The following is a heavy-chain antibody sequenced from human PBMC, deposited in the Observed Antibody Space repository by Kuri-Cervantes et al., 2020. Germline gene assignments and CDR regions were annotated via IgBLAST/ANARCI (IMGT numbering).Heavy chain of an antibody. CDR1: RFTFNNAW. CDR2: IFYSGAT. CDR3: ARDDYGDYPDTFDI. Sequence: ESLKISCAASRFTFNNAWMSWVRQAPGKGLEWIGYIFYSGATKYNPSLNSRVSISVDTSKNQFSLNLTSVTAADTAIYYCARDDYGDYPDTFDIWGRGTMVTVSS. J-gene: IGHJ3*02. V-gene: IGHV4-59*01. D-gene: IGHD4-17*01.